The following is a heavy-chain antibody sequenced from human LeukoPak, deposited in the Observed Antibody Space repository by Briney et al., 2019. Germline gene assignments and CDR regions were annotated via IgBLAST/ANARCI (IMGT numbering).Heavy chain of an antibody. CDR2: ISGSGGST. CDR1: GFTFSSYA. V-gene: IGHV3-23*01. J-gene: IGHJ4*02. CDR3: AKARSGWYGVEDY. Sequence: GGSLRLSCAASGFTFSSYAMSWVRQAPGKGLEWVSAISGSGGSTYYVDSVKGRFTISRDNSKNTLYLQMNSLRAEDTAVYYCAKARSGWYGVEDYWGQGTLVTVSS. D-gene: IGHD6-19*01.